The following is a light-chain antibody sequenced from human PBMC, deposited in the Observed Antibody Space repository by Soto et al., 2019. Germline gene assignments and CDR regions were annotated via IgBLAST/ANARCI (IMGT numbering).Light chain of an antibody. Sequence: DIVMTQSPDSLAVSLGERATINCKSSQSVLYSSNNKNYLAWYQQKLGQPPKLLIYWASTRESGVPDRFSGSGSGTDFTLTISSLQAEDVAVYYFQQYYSTPPTFGQGTKVEIK. CDR2: WAS. J-gene: IGKJ1*01. CDR3: QQYYSTPPT. CDR1: QSVLYSSNNKNY. V-gene: IGKV4-1*01.